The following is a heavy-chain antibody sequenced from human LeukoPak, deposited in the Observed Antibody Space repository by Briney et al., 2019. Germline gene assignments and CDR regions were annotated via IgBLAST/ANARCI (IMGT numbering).Heavy chain of an antibody. CDR3: ARKSSPGYIDY. CDR1: GFTASSNY. CDR2: IYSYGTT. J-gene: IGHJ4*02. Sequence: GGSLRLSCAASGFTASSNYMTWVRQAPGKGLEWVSVIYSYGTTYYADSVKGRFTISRDNSKNTVFLQMNSLRVEDTAVYYCARKSSPGYIDYWGQGTLVTVSS. V-gene: IGHV3-66*01.